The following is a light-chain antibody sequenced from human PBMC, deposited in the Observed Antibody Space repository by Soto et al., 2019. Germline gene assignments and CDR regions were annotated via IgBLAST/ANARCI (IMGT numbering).Light chain of an antibody. CDR1: QSVSVN. J-gene: IGKJ3*01. CDR2: GAS. CDR3: HQYNNWPSS. V-gene: IGKV3D-15*03. Sequence: EIVMTQSPATLSGSPGERVNLSCRTSQSVSVNLAWYQQKPGQAPRLLIYGASITATGIPARFSGSGSGTEFSLAISILQSEDFAVYYCHQYNNWPSSYGPGTKVQIK.